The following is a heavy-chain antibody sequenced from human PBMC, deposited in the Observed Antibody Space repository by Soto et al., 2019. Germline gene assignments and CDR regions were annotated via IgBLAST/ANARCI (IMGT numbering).Heavy chain of an antibody. J-gene: IGHJ4*02. CDR2: ISGSGTNT. CDR3: AKDNSPYSGYNSFDY. V-gene: IGHV3-23*01. CDR1: GFTFSSYV. Sequence: EVRLLESGGGLIQPGGSLRLSCAASGFTFSSYVMSWVRQAPGTGLEWVSGISGSGTNTYYADSVKGRFTISRDNSKNTLYLQMTSLSAEDTAEYYCAKDNSPYSGYNSFDYWGEGTLVNVSS. D-gene: IGHD5-12*01.